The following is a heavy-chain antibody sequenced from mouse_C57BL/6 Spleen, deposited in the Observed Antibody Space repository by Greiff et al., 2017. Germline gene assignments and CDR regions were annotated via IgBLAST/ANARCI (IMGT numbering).Heavy chain of an antibody. Sequence: EVQLQQSGPVLVKPGASVKMSCKASGYTFTDYYMNWVKQSHGKSLEWIGVINPYNGGTSYNQKFKGKATLTVDKSSSTAYMELNSLTSEDSAVYYCARRDYYGSSYLDYWGQGTTLTVSS. J-gene: IGHJ2*01. V-gene: IGHV1-19*01. CDR1: GYTFTDYY. CDR3: ARRDYYGSSYLDY. D-gene: IGHD1-1*01. CDR2: INPYNGGT.